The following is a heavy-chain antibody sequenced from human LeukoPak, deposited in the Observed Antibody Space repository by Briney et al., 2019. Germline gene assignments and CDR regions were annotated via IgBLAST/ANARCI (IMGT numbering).Heavy chain of an antibody. J-gene: IGHJ6*02. CDR1: GYTFTGYY. CDR3: ARDFSYCSSTSCYRSGSYYYGMDV. D-gene: IGHD2-2*02. V-gene: IGHV1-2*06. CDR2: INPNSGGT. Sequence: ASVKVSCKASGYTFTGYYMHWVRQAPGQGLEWMGRINPNSGGTNYAQKLQGRVTMTTDTSTSTAYMELRSLRSDDTAVYYCARDFSYCSSTSCYRSGSYYYGMDVWGQGTTVTVSS.